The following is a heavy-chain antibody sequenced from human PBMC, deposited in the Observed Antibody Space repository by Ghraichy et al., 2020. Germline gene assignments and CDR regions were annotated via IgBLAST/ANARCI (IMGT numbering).Heavy chain of an antibody. V-gene: IGHV4-59*01. CDR2: IYYSGST. CDR3: ARVRGVDSGYDSSYFDY. Sequence: SETLSLTCTVSGGSISSYYWSWIRQPPGKGLEWIGYIYYSGSTNYNPSLKSRVTISVDTSKNQFSLKLSSVTAADTAVYYWARVRGVDSGYDSSYFDYWGQGTLVTVSS. CDR1: GGSISSYY. J-gene: IGHJ4*02. D-gene: IGHD5-12*01.